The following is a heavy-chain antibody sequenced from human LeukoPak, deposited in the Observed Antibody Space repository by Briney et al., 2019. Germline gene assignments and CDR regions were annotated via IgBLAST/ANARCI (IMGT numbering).Heavy chain of an antibody. CDR3: ARRYDYVWGSYRYGFDY. Sequence: PSETLSLTCTVSGGSISSYYWSWIRQPAGKGLEWIGRIHTSGSTNYNPSLKSRVTMSVDTSKNQFSLKLSSVTAADTAVYYCARRYDYVWGSYRYGFDYWGQGTLVTVSS. V-gene: IGHV4-4*07. CDR1: GGSISSYY. D-gene: IGHD3-16*02. J-gene: IGHJ4*02. CDR2: IHTSGST.